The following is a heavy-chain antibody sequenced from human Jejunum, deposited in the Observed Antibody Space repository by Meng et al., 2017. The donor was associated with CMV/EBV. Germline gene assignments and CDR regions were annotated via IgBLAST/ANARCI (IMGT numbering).Heavy chain of an antibody. J-gene: IGHJ4*02. CDR3: ASTTRMKYYFDY. Sequence: TGSGGHIGNYFLAWIRHPPGKGLEWIGYISYTGSTNYNPSLKSRVTISMDTSKNHFSLKLSSVTAADTALYYCASTTRMKYYFDYWGQGTLVTVSS. CDR2: ISYTGST. V-gene: IGHV4-59*13. D-gene: IGHD1-1*01. CDR1: GGHIGNYF.